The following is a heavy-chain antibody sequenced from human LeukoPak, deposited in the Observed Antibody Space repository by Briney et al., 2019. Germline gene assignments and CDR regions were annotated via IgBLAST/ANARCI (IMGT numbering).Heavy chain of an antibody. J-gene: IGHJ5*02. CDR1: GHTFTSYD. V-gene: IGHV1-8*01. CDR2: MNPNSGNT. D-gene: IGHD2-15*01. Sequence: ASVKVFCKASGHTFTSYDINWARQAPGQGLEWMGWMNPNSGNTVYAQKLQGRVTMTRNTSISTAYMELSSLRSEDTAVYYCARGRDCSGGSCYPYWFDPWGQGTLVTVSS. CDR3: ARGRDCSGGSCYPYWFDP.